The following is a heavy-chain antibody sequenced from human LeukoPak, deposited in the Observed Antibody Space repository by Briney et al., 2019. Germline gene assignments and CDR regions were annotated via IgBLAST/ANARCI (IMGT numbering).Heavy chain of an antibody. D-gene: IGHD3-22*01. V-gene: IGHV4-34*01. J-gene: IGHJ4*02. CDR2: INHSGST. Sequence: SETLSLTCAVYGGSFSGYYWSWIRQPPGKGLEWIGEINHSGSTNYTPSLKSRVTISVDTSKNQFSLKLSSVTAADTAVYYCARDRAVNYYDSSGYYYPNFDYWGQGTLVTVSS. CDR3: ARDRAVNYYDSSGYYYPNFDY. CDR1: GGSFSGYY.